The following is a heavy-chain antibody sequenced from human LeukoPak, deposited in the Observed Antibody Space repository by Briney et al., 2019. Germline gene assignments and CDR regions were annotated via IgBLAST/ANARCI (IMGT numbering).Heavy chain of an antibody. Sequence: GGSLRLSCAASGFSFSSYGMHWVRQAPGKGLEWVAFTRYDGSNKNYADAAKGRFTISRDNSKNTLYLQMNSLRVEDTAVYYCARDEPTVTTGPPVGSWGQGTLVTVSS. J-gene: IGHJ4*02. V-gene: IGHV3-30*02. CDR3: ARDEPTVTTGPPVGS. D-gene: IGHD4-17*01. CDR2: TRYDGSNK. CDR1: GFSFSSYG.